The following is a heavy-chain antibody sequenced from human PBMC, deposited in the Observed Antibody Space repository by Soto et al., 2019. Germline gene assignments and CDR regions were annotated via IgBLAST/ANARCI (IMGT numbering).Heavy chain of an antibody. CDR2: IIPISGTA. D-gene: IGHD2-2*01. V-gene: IGHV1-69*01. CDR3: ARSQGSSTSLEIYFYYYYGMDV. Sequence: QVQLVQSGAEVKKPGSSVKVSCKASGGTFSSYAISWVRQAPGQGLEWMGGIIPISGTANYAQKFQGRVTITADESTSKAYMELSRLRSEETAVYYCARSQGSSTSLEIYFYYYYGMDVWGQGTTVTVSS. CDR1: GGTFSSYA. J-gene: IGHJ6*02.